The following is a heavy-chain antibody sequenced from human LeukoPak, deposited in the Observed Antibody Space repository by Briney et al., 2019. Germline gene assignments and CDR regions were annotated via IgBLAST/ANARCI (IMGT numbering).Heavy chain of an antibody. V-gene: IGHV3-30*02. CDR2: LRKDATYS. CDR3: AYGGPTRGTLDY. D-gene: IGHD1-26*01. Sequence: GGSLRLSCAASGFPFSSYGMYWVRQTPDKGLQWVAYLRKDATYSNYADSVRGRFTISRDNSKNTLDLQMSSLRVEDTAVYYCAYGGPTRGTLDYWGQGTLVTVSS. CDR1: GFPFSSYG. J-gene: IGHJ4*02.